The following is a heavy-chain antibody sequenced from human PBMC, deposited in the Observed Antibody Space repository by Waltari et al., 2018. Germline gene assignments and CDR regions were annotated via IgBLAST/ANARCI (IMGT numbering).Heavy chain of an antibody. D-gene: IGHD1-20*01. Sequence: QVQLLESGGGVVQPGGSLRLSCAASGFTFSDYGLHWVRQAPGKGLEWLAVVSFDETTKYYADSVKGRFTISRDNSRNTVFLDMNSLRPEDTATYYCASVTGTGYWGQGTLVTVSS. CDR3: ASVTGTGY. CDR2: VSFDETTK. CDR1: GFTFSDYG. V-gene: IGHV3-30*03. J-gene: IGHJ4*02.